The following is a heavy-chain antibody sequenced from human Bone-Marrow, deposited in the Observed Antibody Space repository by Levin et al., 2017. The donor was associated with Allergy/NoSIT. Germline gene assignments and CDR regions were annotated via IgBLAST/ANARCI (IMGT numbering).Heavy chain of an antibody. CDR2: ISGSGGST. D-gene: IGHD1-26*01. CDR3: AKDPPPYSGSYRRADY. V-gene: IGHV3-23*01. J-gene: IGHJ4*02. Sequence: GESLKISCAASGFTFSSYAMSWVRQAPGKGLEWVSAISGSGGSTYYADSVKGRFTISRDNSKNTLYLQMNSLRAEDTAVYYCAKDPPPYSGSYRRADYWGQGTLVTVSS. CDR1: GFTFSSYA.